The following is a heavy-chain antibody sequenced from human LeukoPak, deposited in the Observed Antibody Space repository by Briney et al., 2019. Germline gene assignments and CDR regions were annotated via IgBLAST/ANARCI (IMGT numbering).Heavy chain of an antibody. V-gene: IGHV4-39*01. CDR2: IYYSGST. CDR1: GGSISSSSYY. D-gene: IGHD6-13*01. CDR3: ASLWYSSSWHDY. Sequence: PSGTLSLTCAVSGGSISSSSYYWGWIRQPPGKGLEWIGSIYYSGSTYYNPSLKSRVTISVDTSKNQFSLKLSSVTAADTAVYYCASLWYSSSWHDYWGQGTLVTVSS. J-gene: IGHJ4*02.